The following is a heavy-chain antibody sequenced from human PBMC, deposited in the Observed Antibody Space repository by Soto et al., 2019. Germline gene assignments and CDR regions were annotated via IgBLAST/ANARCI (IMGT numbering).Heavy chain of an antibody. CDR2: IYYSGST. Sequence: QVQLQESGPGLVKPSQTLSLTCTVSGGSISSGGYYWSWIRQHPGKGLEWIGYIYYSGSTYYNPSLKSGFTLPVDTSKNRFPRKLSPVTAADPAVYYCAGGGAINGFAPWGQGTRVTAPS. V-gene: IGHV4-31*03. CDR3: AGGGAINGFAP. J-gene: IGHJ5*02. CDR1: GGSISSGGYY. D-gene: IGHD3-16*01.